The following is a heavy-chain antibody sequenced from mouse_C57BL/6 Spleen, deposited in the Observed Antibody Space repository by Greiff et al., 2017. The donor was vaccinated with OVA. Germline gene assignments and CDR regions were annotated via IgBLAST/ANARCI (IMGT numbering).Heavy chain of an antibody. CDR3: ARPHYAGYCDY. D-gene: IGHD1-1*01. J-gene: IGHJ2*01. Sequence: EVKLMESGGGLVKPGGSLKLSCAASGFTFSDYGMHWVRQAPEKGLEWVAYISSGSSTIYYADTVKGRFTISRDNAKHTLFLQMTSLSSEDTAMNYCARPHYAGYCDYWGQGTTLTVSS. CDR2: ISSGSSTI. V-gene: IGHV5-17*01. CDR1: GFTFSDYG.